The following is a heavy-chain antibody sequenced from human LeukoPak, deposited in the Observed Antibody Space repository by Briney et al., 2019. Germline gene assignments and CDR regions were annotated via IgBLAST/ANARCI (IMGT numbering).Heavy chain of an antibody. CDR3: SRGLRDRSGFGDASNI. Sequence: GASVKVSCKASGYTLTSYDIRWVRQAPGQGREWVGWISSYNGNTNSAQKFQGRVTITRDTSTNTAYMELRRLRSDETAVYYYSRGLRDRSGFGDASNIWGQGTMVTVSS. V-gene: IGHV1-18*01. J-gene: IGHJ3*02. D-gene: IGHD6-19*01. CDR1: GYTLTSYD. CDR2: ISSYNGNT.